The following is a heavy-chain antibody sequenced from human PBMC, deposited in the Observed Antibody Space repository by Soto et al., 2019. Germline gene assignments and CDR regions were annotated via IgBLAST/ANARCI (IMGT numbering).Heavy chain of an antibody. CDR1: GASISVHSYY. D-gene: IGHD1-20*01. CDR3: TRRYNWNDNYFDP. CDR2: SYYSGTT. J-gene: IGHJ5*02. V-gene: IGHV4-39*01. Sequence: SETLSLTCTVSGASISVHSYYWTRIRQPPGKGLEWIGSSYYSGTTYFNPSLKSRATISVDTSKNQFSLRLTSVTAADTAIYYCTRRYNWNDNYFDPCGPGALVTVSS.